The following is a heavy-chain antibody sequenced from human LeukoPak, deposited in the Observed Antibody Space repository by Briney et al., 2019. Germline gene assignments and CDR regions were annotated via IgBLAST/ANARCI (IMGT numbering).Heavy chain of an antibody. Sequence: ASVKVSCKASGGTFSSYAISWVRQAPGQGLEWMGGIIPIFGTANYAQKFQGRVTITADESTSTAYMELSSLRSEDTAVYYCASRITGTGDDAFDIWGQGTMVTVSS. V-gene: IGHV1-69*13. D-gene: IGHD1-20*01. CDR2: IIPIFGTA. CDR1: GGTFSSYA. J-gene: IGHJ3*02. CDR3: ASRITGTGDDAFDI.